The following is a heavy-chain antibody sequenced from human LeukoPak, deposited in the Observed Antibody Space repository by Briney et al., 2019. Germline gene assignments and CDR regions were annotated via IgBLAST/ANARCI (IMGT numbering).Heavy chain of an antibody. Sequence: SETLSLTCSVSGGSISSSSSYWGWIRQPPGKGLEWIGSIYYSGSSFDNPALKSRVTISVDTSKNQFSLKLSSVTAADTAVYYCARDYDSSGYCDYWGQGTLVTVSS. V-gene: IGHV4-39*02. CDR1: GGSISSSSSY. CDR2: IYYSGSS. J-gene: IGHJ4*02. CDR3: ARDYDSSGYCDY. D-gene: IGHD3-22*01.